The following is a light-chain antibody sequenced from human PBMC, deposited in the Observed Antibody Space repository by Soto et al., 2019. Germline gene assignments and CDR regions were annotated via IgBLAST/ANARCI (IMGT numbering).Light chain of an antibody. CDR3: HSYDKWPPGT. CDR2: DAS. V-gene: IGKV3D-15*01. Sequence: IVMTQFAATLSESPGERVTLSCRASQSVSTNVAWYQQRPGEAPRLLIFDASARAVDIPGRFSGSVSGTEFTLTISSLQPEDFAVYFCHSYDKWPPGTFGQGTKVDIK. J-gene: IGKJ1*01. CDR1: QSVSTN.